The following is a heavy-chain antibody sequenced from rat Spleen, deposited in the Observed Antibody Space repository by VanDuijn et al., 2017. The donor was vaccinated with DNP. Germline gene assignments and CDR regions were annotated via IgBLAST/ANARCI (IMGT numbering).Heavy chain of an antibody. Sequence: EVQLVESGGGLVQPGRSMKLSCAASGFTFSNSDMAWVRQAPTKGLEWVASISTSGGSTYYRDSVKGRFTISRDNAKSTLYLQMDSLRSEDTATYYCATVNYGGYYFDYWGQGVMVTVSS. J-gene: IGHJ2*01. D-gene: IGHD1-11*01. CDR2: ISTSGGST. CDR3: ATVNYGGYYFDY. CDR1: GFTFSNSD. V-gene: IGHV5-25*01.